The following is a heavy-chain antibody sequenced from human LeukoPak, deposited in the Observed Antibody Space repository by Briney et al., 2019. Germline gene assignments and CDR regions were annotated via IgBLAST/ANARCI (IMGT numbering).Heavy chain of an antibody. V-gene: IGHV3-30-3*01. J-gene: IGHJ3*02. CDR3: AREVIQMGYDDAFDI. D-gene: IGHD5-12*01. CDR1: GFTFSNYA. Sequence: PGRSLRLSCAASGFTFSNYAMHWVRQAPGKGLEWVAVISYDGSNKYYADSVKGRFTISRDNSKNTLYLQMNSLRAEDTAVYYCAREVIQMGYDDAFDIWGQGTMVAVSS. CDR2: ISYDGSNK.